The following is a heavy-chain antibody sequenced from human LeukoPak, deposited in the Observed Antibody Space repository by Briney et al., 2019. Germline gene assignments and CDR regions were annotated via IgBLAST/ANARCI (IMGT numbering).Heavy chain of an antibody. CDR2: IYYSGST. CDR1: GGSISIGGYY. J-gene: IGHJ1*01. Sequence: SQTLSLPCTVCGGSISIGGYYWSWIRQHPGKGLEWIGYIYYSGSTYYNPSLKSRVTISVDTSKNQFSLKLSSVTAADTAVYYCARTPGIAAAEDGSWGQGELVTVSS. CDR3: ARTPGIAAAEDGS. D-gene: IGHD6-25*01. V-gene: IGHV4-31*03.